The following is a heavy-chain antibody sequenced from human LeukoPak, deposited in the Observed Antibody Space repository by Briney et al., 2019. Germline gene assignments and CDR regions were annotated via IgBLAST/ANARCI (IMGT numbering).Heavy chain of an antibody. D-gene: IGHD3-22*01. Sequence: GGSLRLSCAASGFTFSSYWMAWVRQAPGKGLEWVANINQDGGAKFSVDSVKGRFTISRDNARNSLYLQMNNLRVEDTGIYYCATSHDSSGNNWGQGTLVTVSS. V-gene: IGHV3-7*01. CDR2: INQDGGAK. J-gene: IGHJ4*02. CDR3: ATSHDSSGNN. CDR1: GFTFSSYW.